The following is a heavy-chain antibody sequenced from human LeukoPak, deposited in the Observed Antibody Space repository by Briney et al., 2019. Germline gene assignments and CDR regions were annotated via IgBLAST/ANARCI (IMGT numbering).Heavy chain of an antibody. Sequence: PSETLSLTCSVSGYSITSGYYWGWIRQPPGKGLEWIGTIYHSGSTYYNPSLKSRVTISVDTSKNQFSLKLSSVTAADTAVYYCARDRPYYYDSSGYYPPGAFDIWGQGTMVTVSS. CDR3: ARDRPYYYDSSGYYPPGAFDI. J-gene: IGHJ3*02. CDR2: IYHSGST. D-gene: IGHD3-22*01. CDR1: GYSITSGYY. V-gene: IGHV4-38-2*02.